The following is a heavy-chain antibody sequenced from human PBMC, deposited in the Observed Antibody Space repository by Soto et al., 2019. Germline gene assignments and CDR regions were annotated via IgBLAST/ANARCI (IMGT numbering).Heavy chain of an antibody. CDR3: ARGKAAAGTSHNWFDP. D-gene: IGHD6-13*01. Sequence: SETLSLTCAVYGGSFSGYYWSWIREPPGKGLEWIGEINHSGSTNYNPSLKSRVTISVDTSKNQFSLKLSSVTAADTAVYYCARGKAAAGTSHNWFDPWGQGTLVTVSS. J-gene: IGHJ5*02. V-gene: IGHV4-34*01. CDR1: GGSFSGYY. CDR2: INHSGST.